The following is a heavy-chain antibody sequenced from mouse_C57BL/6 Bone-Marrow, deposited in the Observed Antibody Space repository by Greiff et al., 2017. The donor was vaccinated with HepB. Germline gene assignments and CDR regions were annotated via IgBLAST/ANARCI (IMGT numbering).Heavy chain of an antibody. CDR1: GFTFSDYG. D-gene: IGHD2-1*01. J-gene: IGHJ2*01. V-gene: IGHV5-17*01. CDR3: ARSHGNYFGY. CDR2: ISSGSSTI. Sequence: EVKLVESGGGLVKPGGSLKLSCAASGFTFSDYGMHWVRQAPEKGLEWVAYISSGSSTIYYAHTVKGRFTISRDNAKNTLFLQMTSLRSEDTAMYYCARSHGNYFGYWGQGTTLTVSS.